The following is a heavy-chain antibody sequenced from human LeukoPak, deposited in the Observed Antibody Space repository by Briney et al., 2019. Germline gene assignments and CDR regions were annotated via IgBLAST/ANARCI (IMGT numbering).Heavy chain of an antibody. CDR3: ARSSVGARRRIDY. Sequence: GGSLRLSCAASGFTYSSYWMSWVPQAPGKGVEWVANIKQDGSEKYYVDSVKGRFTISRDNAKNSLYLQMNSLRAEDTAVYYCARSSVGARRRIDYWGQGTLVTVSS. V-gene: IGHV3-7*01. D-gene: IGHD1-26*01. CDR1: GFTYSSYW. J-gene: IGHJ4*02. CDR2: IKQDGSEK.